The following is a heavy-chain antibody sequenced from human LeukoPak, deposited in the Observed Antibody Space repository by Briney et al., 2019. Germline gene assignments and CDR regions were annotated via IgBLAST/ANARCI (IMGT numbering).Heavy chain of an antibody. Sequence: SQTLSLTCTVSGGSISSGGYYWSWIRQHPGKGLEWIGYIYYSGSTYYTPSLKSRVTISVDTSKNQFSLKLSSVTAADTAVYYCARQQQLGLFDYWGQGTLVTVSS. CDR2: IYYSGST. V-gene: IGHV4-31*03. CDR1: GGSISSGGYY. J-gene: IGHJ4*02. D-gene: IGHD6-13*01. CDR3: ARQQQLGLFDY.